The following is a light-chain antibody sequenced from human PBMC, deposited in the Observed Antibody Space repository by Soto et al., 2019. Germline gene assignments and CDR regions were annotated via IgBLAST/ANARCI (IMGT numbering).Light chain of an antibody. CDR1: QSVSSSY. V-gene: IGKV3-20*01. J-gene: IGKJ1*01. CDR3: QQYGSSPHVT. CDR2: GAS. Sequence: EIVLTQSPGTLSLSPGERATLSCRASQSVSSSYLAWYQQKPGQAPRLLIYGASSRATGIPDRFSGSGSGTDFTLTISRLEPEDFAVYYCQQYGSSPHVTFGHGTKVEIK.